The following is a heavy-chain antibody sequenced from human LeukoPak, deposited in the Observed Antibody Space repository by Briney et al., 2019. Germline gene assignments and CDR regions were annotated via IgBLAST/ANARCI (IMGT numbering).Heavy chain of an antibody. V-gene: IGHV1-18*04. CDR1: GHTFTSYG. J-gene: IGHJ4*02. Sequence: ASVKVSCKASGHTFTSYGINWVRQAPGQGLEWMGWISGHNGHTNYVQKMQGRVTMTTDTSTNTAYMELRNLTSDDTAVYYCARGPGIAVAGVFDYRGQGSLVTVSS. CDR3: ARGPGIAVAGVFDY. D-gene: IGHD6-19*01. CDR2: ISGHNGHT.